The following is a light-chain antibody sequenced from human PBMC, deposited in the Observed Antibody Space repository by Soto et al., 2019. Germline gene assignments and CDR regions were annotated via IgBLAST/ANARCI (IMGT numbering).Light chain of an antibody. V-gene: IGLV2-8*01. CDR1: SSDVGAYNY. CDR3: TSYARSNIWV. J-gene: IGLJ3*02. CDR2: EVS. Sequence: QSALTQPPSASGSPGQSVTISCTGTSSDVGAYNYVSWYQQYPGKAPKLMIYEVSKRPSGVPDRFSGSKSGKTASLTVSGLQAEDEADYHCTSYARSNIWVFGGGTKVTVL.